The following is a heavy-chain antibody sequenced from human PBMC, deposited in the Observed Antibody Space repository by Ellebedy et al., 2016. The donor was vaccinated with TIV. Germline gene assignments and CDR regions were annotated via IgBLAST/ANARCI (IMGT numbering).Heavy chain of an antibody. V-gene: IGHV4-4*07. CDR1: GGSISSYY. CDR3: AREGPDQLN. CDR2: IYTSGST. J-gene: IGHJ4*02. Sequence: MPGGSLRLSCTVSGGSISSYYWSWIRQPAGKGLEWIGRIYTSGSTNYNPSLKSRVTISVDTSKNQFSLKLSSVTAADTAVYYCAREGPDQLNWGQGTLVTVSS. D-gene: IGHD1-1*01.